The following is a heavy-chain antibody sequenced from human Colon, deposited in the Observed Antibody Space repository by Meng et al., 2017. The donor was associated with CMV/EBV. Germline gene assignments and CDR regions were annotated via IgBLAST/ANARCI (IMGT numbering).Heavy chain of an antibody. CDR2: INSTGDET. CDR1: GISFKSYA. Sequence: EGSLRLSCAFSGISFKSYAMSWVRQAPGQGLEWVAVINSTGDETYYADSVKGRFIVSRDNAKNTLFLQISGLGAEDTAVYYCAKNLFVPPAIMSVFAPNDYWGQGMLVTVSS. V-gene: IGHV3-23*01. CDR3: AKNLFVPPAIMSVFAPNDY. J-gene: IGHJ4*02. D-gene: IGHD2-2*02.